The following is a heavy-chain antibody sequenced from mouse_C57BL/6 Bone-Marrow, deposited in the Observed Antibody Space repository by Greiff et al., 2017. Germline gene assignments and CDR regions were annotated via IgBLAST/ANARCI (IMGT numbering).Heavy chain of an antibody. CDR1: GFNIKDDY. Sequence: EVQLQQSGAELVRPGASVKLSCTASGFNIKDDYMHWVKQRPEQGLEWIGWIDPENGDTEYASKFQGKATITADTSSNTAYLQLSSLTSEDTAVYYCTTSYDGYYDWYFDVWGTGTTVTVSS. V-gene: IGHV14-4*01. D-gene: IGHD2-3*01. J-gene: IGHJ1*03. CDR2: IDPENGDT. CDR3: TTSYDGYYDWYFDV.